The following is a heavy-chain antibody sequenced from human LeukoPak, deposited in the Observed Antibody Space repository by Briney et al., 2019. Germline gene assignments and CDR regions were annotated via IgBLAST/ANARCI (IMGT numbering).Heavy chain of an antibody. Sequence: SVKGRFTISRDNAKNSLFLQMNSLRDEDTAVYYCARGSGCYYDYWGQGTLVTVSS. V-gene: IGHV3-48*02. CDR3: ARGSGCYYDY. J-gene: IGHJ4*02. D-gene: IGHD1-26*01.